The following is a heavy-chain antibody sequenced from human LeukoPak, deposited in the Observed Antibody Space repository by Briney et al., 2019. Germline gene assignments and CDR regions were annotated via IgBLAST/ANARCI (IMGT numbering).Heavy chain of an antibody. CDR2: IDRDGSRI. Sequence: PGGPLRLSCAVSGFTFSSYWMHKVRQAPWKGLVWVSRIDRDGSRINYADSVKGRFTISRDNGKNTLFLQMNSLRAEDAAVYYCVRGNDYGGPHYWGQGTLVTVSS. CDR3: VRGNDYGGPHY. J-gene: IGHJ4*02. V-gene: IGHV3-74*01. CDR1: GFTFSSYW. D-gene: IGHD4-23*01.